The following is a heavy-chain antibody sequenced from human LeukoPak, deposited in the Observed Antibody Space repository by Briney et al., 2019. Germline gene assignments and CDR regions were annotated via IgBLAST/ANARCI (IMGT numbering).Heavy chain of an antibody. CDR3: ARRGDQGAFDI. J-gene: IGHJ3*02. CDR2: IYYSGST. CDR1: GGSLSSYY. V-gene: IGHV4-59*01. Sequence: SETLSLTCTVSGGSLSSYYWSWIRQPPGKGLEWLGYIYYSGSTNYNPSLKSRVTISVDTSKNQFSLKLSSVTAADTAVYYCARRGDQGAFDIWGQGTMVTVSS. D-gene: IGHD3-16*01.